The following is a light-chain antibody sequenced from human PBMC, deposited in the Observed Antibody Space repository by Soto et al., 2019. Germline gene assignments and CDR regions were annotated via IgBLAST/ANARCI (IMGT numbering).Light chain of an antibody. J-gene: IGLJ1*01. CDR2: DIS. CDR1: SSDVGTYDY. CDR3: SSYTISSTLYL. Sequence: QSALTQPASVSGSPGQSITISCVGSSSDVGTYDYVSWYQHHPGKAPKLIIYDISNRPSGVSNRFSGSKSGNTASLTISGLQAEDEADYYCSSYTISSTLYLFGTGTKVTVL. V-gene: IGLV2-14*01.